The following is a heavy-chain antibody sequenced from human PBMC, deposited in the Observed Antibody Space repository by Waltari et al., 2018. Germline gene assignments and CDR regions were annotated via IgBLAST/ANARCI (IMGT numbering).Heavy chain of an antibody. CDR3: AKDTWGGSSWYYFDY. CDR1: GFTFDDYA. J-gene: IGHJ4*02. V-gene: IGHV3-9*01. CDR2: ISWNSGSI. Sequence: EVQLVESGGGLVQPGRSLRLSCAASGFTFDDYAMHWVRQAPGKGLAWVSGISWNSGSIGYADSVKGRFTIYRDNAKNSLYLQMNSLRAEDTALYYCAKDTWGGSSWYYFDYWGQGTLVTVSS. D-gene: IGHD6-13*01.